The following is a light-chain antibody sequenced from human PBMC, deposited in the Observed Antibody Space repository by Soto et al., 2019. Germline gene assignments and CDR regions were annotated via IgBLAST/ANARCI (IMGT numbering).Light chain of an antibody. J-gene: IGKJ5*01. CDR2: GAS. V-gene: IGKV3D-15*01. CDR3: QQYNNWPLT. CDR1: QSVSSK. Sequence: EIVMTQSPATLSVSPGERATLSCRASQSVSSKLALFQQKPGQAPSLLIYGASSRATGIPARFSGSGSGTEFTLTINSLQSEDFAVYYCQQYNNWPLTFGQGTRLEI.